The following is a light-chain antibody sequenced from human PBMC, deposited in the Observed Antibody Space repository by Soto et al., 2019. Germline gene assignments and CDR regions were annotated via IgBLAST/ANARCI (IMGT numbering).Light chain of an antibody. J-gene: IGKJ5*01. Sequence: EIVLTQSPATLSVSPGERVTLSCRASQSVDINLAWYQQKPGQAPRLLIYGASIRATDMPGRFSGSGSGTEFILTISSVESEDFAIYYCQQHNDWPTFGQGTRLEIK. CDR3: QQHNDWPT. CDR1: QSVDIN. CDR2: GAS. V-gene: IGKV3-15*01.